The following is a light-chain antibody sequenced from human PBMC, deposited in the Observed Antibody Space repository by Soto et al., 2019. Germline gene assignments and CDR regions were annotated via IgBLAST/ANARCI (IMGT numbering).Light chain of an antibody. CDR1: QSISRW. J-gene: IGKJ1*01. V-gene: IGKV1-5*01. Sequence: DIQMTQSPSTLSASVGDRVTITFRASQSISRWLAWHQQKPGKAPRLLIYDASNLQRGVPSRFSGSGSGTEFTLTITSLQPEDFATYYCQQYNDYSGMFGQGTKVDI. CDR3: QQYNDYSGM. CDR2: DAS.